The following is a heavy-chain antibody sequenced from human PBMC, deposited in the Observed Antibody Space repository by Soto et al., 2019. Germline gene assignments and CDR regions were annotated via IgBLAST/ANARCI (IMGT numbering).Heavy chain of an antibody. J-gene: IGHJ3*02. CDR2: IYYSGST. CDR3: ARNSGYAPPGAFDI. Sequence: PSETLSLTCTVSGRSLSSGGYYWSWIRQHPGKGLEWIGYIYYSGSTNYNPSLKSRVTISVDTSKNQFSLKLSSVTAADTAVYYCARNSGYAPPGAFDIWGQGTMVTVSS. CDR1: GRSLSSGGYY. D-gene: IGHD5-12*01. V-gene: IGHV4-61*08.